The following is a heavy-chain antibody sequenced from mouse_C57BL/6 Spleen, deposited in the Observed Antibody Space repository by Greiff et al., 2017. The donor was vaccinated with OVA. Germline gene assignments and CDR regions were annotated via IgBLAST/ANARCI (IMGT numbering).Heavy chain of an antibody. Sequence: EVKLMESGGGLVQPGGSLSLSCAASGFTFTDYYMSWVRQPPGKALEWLGFIRTKANGSTTEYSASVKGRFTISRDKSQSILYLQMNALRAEDSATYYCAIYILRSFDYWGQGTTLTVSA. J-gene: IGHJ2*01. D-gene: IGHD1-1*01. CDR1: GFTFTDYY. CDR2: IRTKANGSTT. V-gene: IGHV7-3*01. CDR3: AIYILRSFDY.